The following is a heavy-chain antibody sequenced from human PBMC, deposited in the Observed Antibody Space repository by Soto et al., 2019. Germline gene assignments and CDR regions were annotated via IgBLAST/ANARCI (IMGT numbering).Heavy chain of an antibody. Sequence: GGSLRRYCSASGFSLSSYNMNWVRQAPGKGLEYVSAISSNGGSTYYADSVKGRFTISRDNSKNTLYLQMSSLRAEDTAVYYCVTSRRFLDEIDYWRQVTLVTVTS. CDR1: GFSLSSYN. J-gene: IGHJ4*02. D-gene: IGHD3-3*01. V-gene: IGHV3-64D*06. CDR2: ISSNGGST. CDR3: VTSRRFLDEIDY.